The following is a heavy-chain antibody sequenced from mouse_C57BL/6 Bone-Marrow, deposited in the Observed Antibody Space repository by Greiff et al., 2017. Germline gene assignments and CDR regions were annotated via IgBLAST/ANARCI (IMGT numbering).Heavy chain of an antibody. J-gene: IGHJ3*01. Sequence: VQRVESGPGLVAPSQSLSITCTVSGFSLTSYAISWVRQPPGKGLEWLGVIWTGGGTNYNSALKSRLSISKDNSKSQVFLKRNSLQTDDTARYYCARNDDYDGWFAYWGQGTLVTVSA. D-gene: IGHD2-4*01. CDR2: IWTGGGT. CDR1: GFSLTSYA. CDR3: ARNDDYDGWFAY. V-gene: IGHV2-9-1*01.